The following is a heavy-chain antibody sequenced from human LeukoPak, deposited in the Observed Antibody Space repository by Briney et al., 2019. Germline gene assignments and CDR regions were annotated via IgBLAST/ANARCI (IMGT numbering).Heavy chain of an antibody. CDR3: ARGVILVAGRKRSYSFDP. CDR2: IHHSGST. J-gene: IGHJ5*02. D-gene: IGHD6-19*01. V-gene: IGHV4-34*01. Sequence: SETLSLTCVLSGGSFSNYNWTWIRQSPVKGLEWIGEIHHSGSTNDNPSLKGRVTISVDTSHNLFSLNLTSVTAADTGVYYCARGVILVAGRKRSYSFDPWGQGTLVTVSS. CDR1: GGSFSNYN.